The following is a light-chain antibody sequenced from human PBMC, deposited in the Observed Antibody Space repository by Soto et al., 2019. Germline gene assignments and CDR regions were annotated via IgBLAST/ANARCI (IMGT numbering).Light chain of an antibody. CDR1: QGIRHY. V-gene: IGKV1-9*01. CDR3: QQLNSYPIT. J-gene: IGKJ5*01. Sequence: DIQLTQSPSFLSASVGARVTITCRASQGIRHYLAWYQQKPGKAPSLLMYGASTLQSGVPSRFSGSGSGTEFTLTISSLQPEDFATYYCQQLNSYPITFGQGTRLEIK. CDR2: GAS.